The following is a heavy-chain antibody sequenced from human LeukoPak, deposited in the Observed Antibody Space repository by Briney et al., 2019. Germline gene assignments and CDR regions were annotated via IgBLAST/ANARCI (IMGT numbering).Heavy chain of an antibody. J-gene: IGHJ4*02. V-gene: IGHV3-23*01. CDR3: AKEGPVGSVSFDS. Sequence: PGGSLRLSCGASGFTYSSYAMSWVRQAPGKGLEWVSGITGSGFSTYYADAVQGRFIISRDNSKNTLYLQMNSLRVEDTAVYYCAKEGPVGSVSFDSWGQGPLVTVSS. CDR2: ITGSGFST. CDR1: GFTYSSYA. D-gene: IGHD1-26*01.